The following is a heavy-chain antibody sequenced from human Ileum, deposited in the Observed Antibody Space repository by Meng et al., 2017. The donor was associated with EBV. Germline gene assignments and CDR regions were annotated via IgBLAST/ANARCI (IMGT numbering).Heavy chain of an antibody. J-gene: IGHJ4*02. CDR1: GGSISSSSYY. CDR2: IYYSGST. V-gene: IGHV4-39*07. Sequence: QLRLQESGPGLVKPSEPLPLTCTVSGGSISSSSYYWGWIRQPPGKGLEWIGSIYYSGSTYYNPSLKSRVTISVDTSKNQFSLKLSSVTAADTAVYYCARDYYYDSSPTPDYWGQGTLVTVSS. CDR3: ARDYYYDSSPTPDY. D-gene: IGHD3-22*01.